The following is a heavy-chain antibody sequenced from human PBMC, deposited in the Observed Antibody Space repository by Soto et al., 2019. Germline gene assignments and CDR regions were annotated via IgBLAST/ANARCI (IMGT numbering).Heavy chain of an antibody. J-gene: IGHJ6*04. CDR3: ASGGSGYFPSYYYYYGMDV. CDR1: DGSVNSHGNY. D-gene: IGHD3-3*01. V-gene: IGHV4-61*08. Sequence: SETLSLTCTVSDGSVNSHGNYWSWIRQPPGKTLEWIGYIYFTGGTNYNPSLKSRVTMSVDTSKNQFSLKLSSVTAADTAVYYCASGGSGYFPSYYYYYGMDVWGKGTTVTVPS. CDR2: IYFTGGT.